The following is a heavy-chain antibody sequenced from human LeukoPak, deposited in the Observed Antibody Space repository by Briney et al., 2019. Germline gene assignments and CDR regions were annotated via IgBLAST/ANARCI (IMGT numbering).Heavy chain of an antibody. CDR1: GYTFTGYY. CDR3: ARDGGYYYDSSGNFDY. Sequence: ASVKVSCKASGYTFTGYYMHSVRQAPGQGLEWMGWINPNSGGTNYAQKFQGRVTMTRDTSISTAYMELSRLRSDDTAVYYCARDGGYYYDSSGNFDYWGQGTLVTVSS. CDR2: INPNSGGT. D-gene: IGHD3-22*01. J-gene: IGHJ4*02. V-gene: IGHV1-2*02.